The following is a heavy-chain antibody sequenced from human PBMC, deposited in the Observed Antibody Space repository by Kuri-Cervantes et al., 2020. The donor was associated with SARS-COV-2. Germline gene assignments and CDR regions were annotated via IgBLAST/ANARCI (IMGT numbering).Heavy chain of an antibody. CDR1: GGSISNSRYY. V-gene: IGHV4-39*07. CDR2: IFYSGST. Sequence: SETLSLTCSVSGGSISNSRYYWGWIRQPPGKGLEWIGSIFYSGSTYYDPSLKSRVTISLDTSKNQFSLKLSSVTAAETAVYYCARQPGGLAQTDYWGQGTLVTVSS. D-gene: IGHD6-19*01. CDR3: ARQPGGLAQTDY. J-gene: IGHJ4*02.